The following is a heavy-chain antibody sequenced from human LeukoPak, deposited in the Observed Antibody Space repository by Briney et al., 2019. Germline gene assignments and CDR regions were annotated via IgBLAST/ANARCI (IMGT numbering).Heavy chain of an antibody. V-gene: IGHV4-34*01. D-gene: IGHD2-2*02. J-gene: IGHJ6*02. Sequence: TSETLSLTCAVYGGSFSGYYWSWIRQPPGKGLEWIGEINHSGSTNYNPSLKSRVTISVDTSKNQFSLKLSSVTAADTAVYYCARGVSRCSSTSCYTPYYYYYYGMDVWGQGTTVTVSS. CDR2: INHSGST. CDR3: ARGVSRCSSTSCYTPYYYYYYGMDV. CDR1: GGSFSGYY.